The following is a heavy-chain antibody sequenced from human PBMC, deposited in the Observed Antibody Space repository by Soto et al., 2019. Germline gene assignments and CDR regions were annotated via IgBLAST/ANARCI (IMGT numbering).Heavy chain of an antibody. CDR2: ISGSGDSP. Sequence: PGGSLRLSCAASGFSFRSYAMSWVRQAPGKGLEWVSAISGSGDSPYYADSVKGRFTISRDNSKNTLYLQMNRLRAADTAVYYCARSDKPPRSPPDYWGQGTLVTVSS. CDR3: ARSDKPPRSPPDY. D-gene: IGHD3-10*01. J-gene: IGHJ4*02. CDR1: GFSFRSYA. V-gene: IGHV3-23*01.